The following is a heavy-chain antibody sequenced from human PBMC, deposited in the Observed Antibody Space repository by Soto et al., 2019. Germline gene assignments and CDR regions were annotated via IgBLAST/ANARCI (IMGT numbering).Heavy chain of an antibody. J-gene: IGHJ6*02. CDR1: GGTFRSYS. Sequence: QVQLVQSGAEVKKPGSSVKVSCKASGGTFRSYSISWVRQAPGQGLEWMGGIIPIFDITNYAQKFKGRVTITADDSTSTAYMEMSSLGSDDTAVYYCARPDEGGYSSNHHYYYALDVWGQGTTVTV. CDR3: ARPDEGGYSSNHHYYYALDV. CDR2: IIPIFDIT. V-gene: IGHV1-69*01. D-gene: IGHD3-22*01.